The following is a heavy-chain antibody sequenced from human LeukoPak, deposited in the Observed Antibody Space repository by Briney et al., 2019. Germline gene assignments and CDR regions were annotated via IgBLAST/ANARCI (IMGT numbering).Heavy chain of an antibody. CDR3: ARIGIAVAGPYYYYMDV. V-gene: IGHV4-61*02. CDR2: IYTSGST. Sequence: ASETLSLTCTVSGGSISSGSYYWSWIRQPAGKGLEWIGRIYTSGSTNYNPSLKSRVTISVDTSKNQFSLKLSSVTAADTAVYYCARIGIAVAGPYYYYMDVWGKGSTVTVSS. D-gene: IGHD6-19*01. CDR1: GGSISSGSYY. J-gene: IGHJ6*03.